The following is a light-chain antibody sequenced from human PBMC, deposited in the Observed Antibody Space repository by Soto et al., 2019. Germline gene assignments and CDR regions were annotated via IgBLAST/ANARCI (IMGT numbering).Light chain of an antibody. CDR3: CSYAGSYTWV. J-gene: IGLJ2*01. V-gene: IGLV2-11*01. Sequence: QSALTQPRSVSGSPGQSVTISCTGTSSDVGGYNYVSWYQQHPGKATKLIIYDVSKRPSGVPDRFSGSKSGNTASLTISGLQAEDEADYYCCSYAGSYTWVFGGGTKVTVL. CDR2: DVS. CDR1: SSDVGGYNY.